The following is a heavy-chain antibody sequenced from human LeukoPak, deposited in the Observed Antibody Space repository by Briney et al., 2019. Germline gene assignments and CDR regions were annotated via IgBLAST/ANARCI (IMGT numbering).Heavy chain of an antibody. D-gene: IGHD3-10*01. CDR3: ARDRDGSGSYYNHEFDY. V-gene: IGHV3-48*03. J-gene: IGHJ4*02. CDR1: GFTFSSYE. CDR2: ISSSGSTI. Sequence: GGSLRLSCAASGFTFSSYEMNWVRQAPGKGLEWVSYISSSGSTIYYADSVKGRFTISRDNAKNSPYLQMNSLRAEDTAVYYCARDRDGSGSYYNHEFDYWGQGTLVTVSS.